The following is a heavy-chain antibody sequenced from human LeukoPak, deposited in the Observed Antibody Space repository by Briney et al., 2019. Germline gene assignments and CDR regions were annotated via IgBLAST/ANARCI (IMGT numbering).Heavy chain of an antibody. CDR1: GFTITNNW. J-gene: IGHJ4*02. Sequence: GGSLRLSCVASGFTITNNWMYWVRQAPGRGLVWVSRIKNDESTAVYADSVRGRFTISRDNAKNTLYLQMNSLSVEDTAVYYCATVFKGSSLEDYWGQGTRVTVSS. V-gene: IGHV3-74*03. CDR3: ATVFKGSSLEDY. D-gene: IGHD1-26*01. CDR2: IKNDESTA.